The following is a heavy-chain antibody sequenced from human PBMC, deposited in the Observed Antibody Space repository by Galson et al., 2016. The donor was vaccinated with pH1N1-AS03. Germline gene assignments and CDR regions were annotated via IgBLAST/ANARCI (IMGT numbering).Heavy chain of an antibody. CDR1: GYTFTTYD. D-gene: IGHD2-15*01. CDR3: ARGVVDCSGPACSGTLRFDP. CDR2: MNPDSGNT. J-gene: IGHJ5*02. V-gene: IGHV1-8*03. Sequence: SVKVSCKASGYTFTTYDINWVRQAPGQGLEWMRWMNPDSGNTGYAPSFQGRVTITRDTSISTAYMELSSLRSEDTAVYYCARGVVDCSGPACSGTLRFDPWGQGTLVAVSS.